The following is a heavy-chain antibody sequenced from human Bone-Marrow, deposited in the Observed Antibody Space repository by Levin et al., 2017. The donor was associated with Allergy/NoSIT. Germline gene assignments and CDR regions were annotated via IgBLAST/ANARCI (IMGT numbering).Heavy chain of an antibody. J-gene: IGHJ6*02. V-gene: IGHV5-51*01. D-gene: IGHD2-2*01. CDR2: IYPDDSDT. CDR3: ARHDGVVVIPGAISFFYGMDV. Sequence: GESLKISCKGFGDSFSSYWIGWVRQMPGKGLEWMGIIYPDDSDTRYSPSFKGQVTMSADKSPNTAYLQWSSLKASDSAMYYCARHDGVVVIPGAISFFYGMDVWGQGTTVTVSS. CDR1: GDSFSSYW.